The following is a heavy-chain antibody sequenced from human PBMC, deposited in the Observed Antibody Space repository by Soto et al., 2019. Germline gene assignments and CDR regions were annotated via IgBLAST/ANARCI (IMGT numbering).Heavy chain of an antibody. D-gene: IGHD6-13*01. CDR3: ARERGSRWFFDH. J-gene: IGHJ4*02. V-gene: IGHV1-46*01. CDR2: INPSGGST. Sequence: ASVKVSCKAAGYTFTSYYMHWGRQAPGQGLEWMGIINPSGGSTSYGQKFQGRVTMTRDKSTSTVYMELSSLKSEDTAVYYCARERGSRWFFDHWGQGTLVTVSS. CDR1: GYTFTSYY.